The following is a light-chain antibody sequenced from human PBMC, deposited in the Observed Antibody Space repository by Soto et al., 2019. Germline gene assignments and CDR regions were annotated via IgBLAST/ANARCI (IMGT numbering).Light chain of an antibody. CDR1: QTITGTY. Sequence: EVVLTQFPGTLSLSPGERATLSCRASQTITGTYLAWYQQKPGQAPRLLIYGASTRATGIPARFSGSGSGTDFTLTISSLEPEDFAVYYCQQRSNLITFGQGTRLEIK. CDR2: GAS. V-gene: IGKV3D-20*02. J-gene: IGKJ5*01. CDR3: QQRSNLIT.